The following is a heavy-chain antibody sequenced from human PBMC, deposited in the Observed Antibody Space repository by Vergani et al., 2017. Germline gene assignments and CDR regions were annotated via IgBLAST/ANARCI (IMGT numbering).Heavy chain of an antibody. J-gene: IGHJ4*02. Sequence: QITLKESGPTLVKPTQTLTLTCTFSGFSLSTSGVGVGWIRQPPGKALEWLALIYWNDDKRYSPSLKSRLTITKDTSKNQVVLTITNMDPVDTATYYCAHRRGSKWGGVFDYWGQGTLVTVSS. V-gene: IGHV2-5*01. CDR1: GFSLSTSGVG. CDR3: AHRRGSKWGGVFDY. D-gene: IGHD3-10*01. CDR2: IYWNDDK.